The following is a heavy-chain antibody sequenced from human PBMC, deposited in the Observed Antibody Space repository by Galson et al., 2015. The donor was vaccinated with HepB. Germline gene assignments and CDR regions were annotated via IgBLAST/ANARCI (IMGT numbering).Heavy chain of an antibody. D-gene: IGHD1-7*01. CDR1: GFTFFNAR. J-gene: IGHJ4*02. CDR2: IRTNTDGGTT. Sequence: SLRLSCAASGFTFFNARMSWVRQAPGKGLEWVGHIRTNTDGGTTDYAAPVKGRFTISRDDSKSTLYLHMNSLKTEDTGVYYCTTPARLELLSTADYWGQGTLVTVSS. CDR3: TTPARLELLSTADY. V-gene: IGHV3-15*01.